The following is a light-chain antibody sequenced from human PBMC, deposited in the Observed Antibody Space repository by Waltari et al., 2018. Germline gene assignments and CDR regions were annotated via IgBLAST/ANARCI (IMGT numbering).Light chain of an antibody. CDR3: QQYYSIPPT. CDR2: AAS. V-gene: IGKV1-NL1*01. CDR1: QGISDS. J-gene: IGKJ1*01. Sequence: DIQMTQSPSSLSASVGDRVTITCRASQGISDSLAWYQQKAGKAPKLLLYAASRLESGVPSRFSGSGSGTDYTLTISSLQPEDFATYYCQQYYSIPPTFGQGTKVEIK.